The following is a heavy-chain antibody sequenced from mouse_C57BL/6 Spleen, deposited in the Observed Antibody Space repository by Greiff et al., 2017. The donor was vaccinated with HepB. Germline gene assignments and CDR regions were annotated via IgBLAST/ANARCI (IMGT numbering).Heavy chain of an antibody. CDR2: ISYDGSN. CDR1: GYSITSGYY. CDR3: ARELGVTTLFDY. V-gene: IGHV3-6*01. J-gene: IGHJ2*01. Sequence: EVKLQESGPGLVKPSQSLSLTCSVTGYSITSGYYWNWIRQFPGNKLEWMGYISYDGSNNYNPSLKNRISITRDTSKNQFFLKLNSVTTEDTATYYCARELGVTTLFDYWGQGTTLTVSS. D-gene: IGHD2-3*01.